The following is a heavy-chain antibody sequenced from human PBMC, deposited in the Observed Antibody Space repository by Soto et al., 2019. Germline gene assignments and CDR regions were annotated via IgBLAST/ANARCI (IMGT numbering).Heavy chain of an antibody. CDR3: TSGHGDFGGGFDY. V-gene: IGHV1-18*04. D-gene: IGHD4-17*01. Sequence: QGQLVQSGAEVKKPGASVKVSCKASGYTFNKDSISWVRQAPGQGLEWMGWISASNGNTDFAQKFQGRVTMDMDTSTSTAYMALRSLRSDVTAVFYCTSGHGDFGGGFDYWGQRTRVTVS. CDR1: GYTFNKDS. J-gene: IGHJ4*02. CDR2: ISASNGNT.